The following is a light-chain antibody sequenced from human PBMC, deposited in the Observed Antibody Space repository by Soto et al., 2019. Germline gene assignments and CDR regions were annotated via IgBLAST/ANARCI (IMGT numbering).Light chain of an antibody. Sequence: DIVLTQSPATLSLSPGERATLSCRASESVGRYLAWYRQIPGQAPRLLIYGTSTRATGIPARFSGSGSGTEFTLTIDSLQSEDFAVYYCQQYNKWRTFGQGTKVDIK. J-gene: IGKJ1*01. V-gene: IGKV3-15*01. CDR1: ESVGRY. CDR2: GTS. CDR3: QQYNKWRT.